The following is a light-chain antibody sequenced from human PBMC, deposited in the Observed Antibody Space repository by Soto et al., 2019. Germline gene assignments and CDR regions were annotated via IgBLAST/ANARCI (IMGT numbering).Light chain of an antibody. CDR2: AAS. J-gene: IGKJ2*01. V-gene: IGKV1-12*01. CDR3: QQPHSSPYA. CDR1: QGISSW. Sequence: DIQMTQSPSSVSASVGDRVTITCRASQGISSWLAWYQQKPGKAPKLLIYAASSLQSGVPSRFSGSGFGTDYTLPTGSLQPKDFPSYYYQQPHSSPYAFSQGTKLDIK.